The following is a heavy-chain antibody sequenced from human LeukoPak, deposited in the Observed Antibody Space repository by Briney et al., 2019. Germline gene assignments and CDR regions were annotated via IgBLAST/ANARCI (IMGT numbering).Heavy chain of an antibody. D-gene: IGHD2-15*01. J-gene: IGHJ6*02. CDR1: GGSFSDYY. Sequence: SETLSLTCAVYGGSFSDYYWSWIRQPPGKGLEWIGEINHSGSTNYNPSLKSRVTISVDTSKNQFSLKLSSVTAADTAVYYCARTPNYYYYYGMGVWGQGTTVTVSS. V-gene: IGHV4-34*01. CDR2: INHSGST. CDR3: ARTPNYYYYYGMGV.